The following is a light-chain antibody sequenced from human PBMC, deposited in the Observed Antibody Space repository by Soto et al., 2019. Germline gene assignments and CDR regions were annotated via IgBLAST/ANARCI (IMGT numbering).Light chain of an antibody. CDR3: AAWDDSPRGLYV. CDR2: RNN. V-gene: IGLV1-47*01. CDR1: SSNIGSNY. Sequence: VLAQPPPASGTPGQRGTLSCSGSSSNIGSNYVYLYQQLPGTAPKLLIYRNNQRPSGVPDRFSGSKSGTSASLAISGLRSEDEADYYCAAWDDSPRGLYVFGTGTKVTVL. J-gene: IGLJ1*01.